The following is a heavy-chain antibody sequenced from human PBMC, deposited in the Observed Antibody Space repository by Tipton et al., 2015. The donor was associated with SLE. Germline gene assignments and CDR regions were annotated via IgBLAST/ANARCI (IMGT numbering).Heavy chain of an antibody. CDR3: ASHGTTADAFDI. V-gene: IGHV4-61*02. J-gene: IGHJ3*02. D-gene: IGHD1-1*01. CDR1: GGSISSGSYY. CDR2: SYTSGST. Sequence: TLSLTCTVSGGSISSGSYYWNWIRQPAGKGLEWIGRSYTSGSTNYNPSLKSRVTISVDTSKNQFSLKLSSVTAADTVVYYCASHGTTADAFDIWGQGTMVTVSS.